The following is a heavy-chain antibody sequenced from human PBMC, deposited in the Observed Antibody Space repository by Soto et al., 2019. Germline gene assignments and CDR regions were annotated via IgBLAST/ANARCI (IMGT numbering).Heavy chain of an antibody. J-gene: IGHJ6*02. Sequence: ASVKVSCKASGGTFSSYAISWVRQAPGQGLEWMGGIIPIFGTANYAQKFQGRVTITADESTSTAYMELSSLRSEDTAVYYCARDQGRGFEWLRDYYSYGMDVWGQGTTVTVSS. CDR2: IIPIFGTA. D-gene: IGHD3-9*01. CDR1: GGTFSSYA. V-gene: IGHV1-69*13. CDR3: ARDQGRGFEWLRDYYSYGMDV.